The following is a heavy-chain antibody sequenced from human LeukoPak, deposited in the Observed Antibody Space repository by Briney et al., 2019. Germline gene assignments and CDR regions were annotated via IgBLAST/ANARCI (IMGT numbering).Heavy chain of an antibody. CDR2: IYYSGST. Sequence: SQTLSLTCTVSGGSISSGDYYWSWIRQPPGKGLEWIGYIYYSGSTYYNPSLKSRVTISVDTSKNQFSLKLSSVTAADTAVYYCARDAEIWGSYRLPHWGQGTLVTVSS. CDR1: GGSISSGDYY. J-gene: IGHJ4*02. V-gene: IGHV4-30-4*01. CDR3: ARDAEIWGSYRLPH. D-gene: IGHD3-16*02.